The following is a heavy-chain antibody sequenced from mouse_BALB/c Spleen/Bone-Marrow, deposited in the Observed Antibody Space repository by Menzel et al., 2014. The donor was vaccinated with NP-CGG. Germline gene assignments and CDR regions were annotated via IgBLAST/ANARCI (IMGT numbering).Heavy chain of an antibody. CDR3: ARWLGPGWYFDV. D-gene: IGHD4-1*01. CDR1: GYAFTDYL. V-gene: IGHV1-54*01. CDR2: INPGSGGT. Sequence: QVQLKESGAELVRPGTSVKVSCKASGYAFTDYLIEWVKQRPGQGLGWIGVINPGSGGTHYNEKFKGKATLTADKSSSTAYMQLSSLTSDDSAVYFCARWLGPGWYFDVWGAGTTVTVSS. J-gene: IGHJ1*01.